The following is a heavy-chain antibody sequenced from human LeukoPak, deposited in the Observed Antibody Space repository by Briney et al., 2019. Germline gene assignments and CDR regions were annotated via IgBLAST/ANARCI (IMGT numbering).Heavy chain of an antibody. CDR3: ASHTYYYDSSGSPHDFDY. D-gene: IGHD3-22*01. CDR1: GFTFSSYA. Sequence: GGSLRLSCAASGFTFSSYAMSWVRQAPGKGLEWVSVIYSGGSTYYADSVKGRFTISRDNSKNTPYLQMNSLRAEDTAVYYCASHTYYYDSSGSPHDFDYWGQGTLVTVSS. J-gene: IGHJ4*02. CDR2: IYSGGST. V-gene: IGHV3-53*01.